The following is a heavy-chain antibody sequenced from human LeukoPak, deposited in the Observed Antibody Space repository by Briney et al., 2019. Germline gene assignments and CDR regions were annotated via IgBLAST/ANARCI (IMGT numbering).Heavy chain of an antibody. CDR3: ARGNPIAVAGTLQYNWFDP. J-gene: IGHJ5*02. V-gene: IGHV4-34*01. D-gene: IGHD6-19*01. Sequence: PSETLSLTCAVYSGSFSAYYWSWIRQPPGKGLEWIGEINHSGSTNYNPSLKSRVTISVDTSKNQFSLKLSSVTAADTAVYYCARGNPIAVAGTLQYNWFDPWGQGTLVTVSS. CDR1: SGSFSAYY. CDR2: INHSGST.